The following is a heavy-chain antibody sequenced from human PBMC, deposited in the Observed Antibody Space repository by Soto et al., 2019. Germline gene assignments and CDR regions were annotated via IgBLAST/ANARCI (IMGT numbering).Heavy chain of an antibody. CDR3: ARGQLALDY. Sequence: QVQLVESGGGVVQPGRSLRLSCAASGFTFSSYGMHWVRQAPGKGLEWVAVIWYDGSNKYYADSVKGRFTISRDNSKNTLYQQMNSLRAEDTAVYYCARGQLALDYWGQGTLVTVSS. CDR1: GFTFSSYG. V-gene: IGHV3-33*01. D-gene: IGHD1-1*01. CDR2: IWYDGSNK. J-gene: IGHJ4*02.